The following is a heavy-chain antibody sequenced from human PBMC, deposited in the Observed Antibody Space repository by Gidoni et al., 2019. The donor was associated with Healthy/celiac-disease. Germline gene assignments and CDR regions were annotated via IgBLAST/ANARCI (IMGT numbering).Heavy chain of an antibody. D-gene: IGHD3-3*01. J-gene: IGHJ5*02. Sequence: QVQLHESCPGLVQPSQTLSLTCTVSGGSISSGSSYWRWIRQPAGKGLEWIGRIYTSGSTNYNPSLKSRVTMAVDTSKNQFALKLSSVTAADTAVYYCARAHDSYDFWSGLHGNWFDPWGQGTLVTVSS. CDR1: GGSISSGSSY. V-gene: IGHV4-61*02. CDR2: IYTSGST. CDR3: ARAHDSYDFWSGLHGNWFDP.